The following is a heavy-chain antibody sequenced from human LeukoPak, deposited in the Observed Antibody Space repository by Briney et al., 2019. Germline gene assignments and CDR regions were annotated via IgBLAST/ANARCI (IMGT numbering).Heavy chain of an antibody. CDR3: AKDEGAVAGPIDY. V-gene: IGHV3-9*01. J-gene: IGHJ4*02. D-gene: IGHD6-19*01. Sequence: PSGGSLRLSCAASGFTFDDYAMHWVRQAPGKGLEWVSGVSWNSGSIGYADSVKGRFTISRDNAKNSLYLQMNSLRAEDTALYYCAKDEGAVAGPIDYWGQGTLVTVSS. CDR1: GFTFDDYA. CDR2: VSWNSGSI.